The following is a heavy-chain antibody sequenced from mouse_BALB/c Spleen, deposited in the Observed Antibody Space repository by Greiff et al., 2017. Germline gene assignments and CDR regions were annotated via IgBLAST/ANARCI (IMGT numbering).Heavy chain of an antibody. Sequence: EVKLLESGGGLVKLGGSLKLSCAASGFTFSSYYMSWVRQTPEKRLELVAAINSNGGSTYYPDTVKGRFTISRDNAKNTLYLQMSSLKSEDTALYYCARRVYYFDYWGQGTTLTVSS. V-gene: IGHV5-6-2*01. J-gene: IGHJ2*01. CDR1: GFTFSSYY. CDR2: INSNGGST. CDR3: ARRVYYFDY.